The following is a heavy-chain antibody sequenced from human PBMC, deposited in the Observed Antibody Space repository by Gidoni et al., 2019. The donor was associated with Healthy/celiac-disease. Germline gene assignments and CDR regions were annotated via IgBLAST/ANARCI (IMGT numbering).Heavy chain of an antibody. CDR1: GFTLVDYA. J-gene: IGHJ4*02. Sequence: EVQLVESGGGLVQPGRSLRLSGAASGFTLVDYAMHWVRPAPGKGLEWVSGISGNSGSIGYADSVKGRFTISRDNAKNSLYLQMNSLRAEDTALYYCAKDRKWFGELLSGDFDYWGQGTLVTVSS. CDR3: AKDRKWFGELLSGDFDY. V-gene: IGHV3-9*01. D-gene: IGHD3-10*01. CDR2: ISGNSGSI.